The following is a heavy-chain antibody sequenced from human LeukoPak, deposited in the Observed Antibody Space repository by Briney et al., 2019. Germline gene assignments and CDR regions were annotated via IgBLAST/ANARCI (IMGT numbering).Heavy chain of an antibody. CDR2: IYHTGST. J-gene: IGHJ5*02. V-gene: IGHV4-4*02. CDR1: GDSISSRNW. CDR3: SRLPDP. Sequence: SETLSLTCSVSGDSISSRNWWTWVRQTPEKGLEWIGEIYHTGSTNYNPSVESRVTISIDKSKNQFSLKLSSVTAADTAVYYCSRLPDPWGQGTLVTVSS.